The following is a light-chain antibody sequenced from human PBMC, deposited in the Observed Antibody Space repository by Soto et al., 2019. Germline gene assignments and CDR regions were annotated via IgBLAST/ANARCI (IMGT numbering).Light chain of an antibody. J-gene: IGKJ1*01. CDR2: GAS. CDR3: QQYNNWPRT. V-gene: IGKV3-15*01. Sequence: ENLLKQSPDTLSLSAGERATLFCRASEIINSGYLAWYQQKPGRAPRLLIYGASTRATGIPARFSGSGSGTDFTLTISSLQFEDFAVYYCQQYNNWPRTFGQGTKVDIK. CDR1: EIINSGY.